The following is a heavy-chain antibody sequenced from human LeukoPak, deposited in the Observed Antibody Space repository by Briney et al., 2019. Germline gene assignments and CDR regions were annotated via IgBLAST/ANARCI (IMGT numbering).Heavy chain of an antibody. CDR3: AREGQLGSWDY. D-gene: IGHD6-6*01. CDR2: ISAYNGNT. V-gene: IGHV1-18*01. Sequence: ASVKVSCKAPGGTFSSYAISWVRQAPGQGLEWMGWISAYNGNTNYAQKLQGRVTMTTDTSTSTAYMELRSLRSDDTAVYYCAREGQLGSWDYWGQGTLVTVSS. CDR1: GGTFSSYA. J-gene: IGHJ4*02.